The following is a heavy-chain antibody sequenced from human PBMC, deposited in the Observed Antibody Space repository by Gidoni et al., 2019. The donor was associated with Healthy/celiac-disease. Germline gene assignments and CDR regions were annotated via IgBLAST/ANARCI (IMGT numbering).Heavy chain of an antibody. J-gene: IGHJ6*02. CDR3: ARVNGVNYDFWSGYEDYYYGMDV. CDR2: MNPNSGNP. D-gene: IGHD3-3*01. CDR1: GYTFTSYD. V-gene: IGHV1-8*01. Sequence: QVQLVQSGAEVKKPGASVKVSCKASGYTFTSYDINWVRRATGQGLEWMGWMNPNSGNPAYAQKFQGRVTMNRNTSISTAYMELSSLRSEDTAVYYCARVNGVNYDFWSGYEDYYYGMDVWGQGTTVTVSS.